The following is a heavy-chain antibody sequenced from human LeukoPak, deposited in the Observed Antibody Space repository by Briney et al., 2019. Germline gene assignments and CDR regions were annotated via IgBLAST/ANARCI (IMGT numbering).Heavy chain of an antibody. CDR1: GYTFTSYG. Sequence: ASVKVSCKASGYTFTSYGISWVRQAPGQGLEWMGWISAFSGHTNYAQKFQGRVTMTTDTSTRTAYMELRSLRSDDTAVYYCARDDQAYYYMDVWGKGTTVTVSS. J-gene: IGHJ6*03. CDR2: ISAFSGHT. V-gene: IGHV1-18*01. D-gene: IGHD2-2*01. CDR3: ARDDQAYYYMDV.